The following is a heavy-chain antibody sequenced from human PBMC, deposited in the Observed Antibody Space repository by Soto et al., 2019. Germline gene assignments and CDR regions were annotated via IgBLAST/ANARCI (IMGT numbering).Heavy chain of an antibody. Sequence: EVQLLESGGGLVQPGGSLRLSCAASGFTFSTYSMTWVRQAPGKGLEWVSTIRDSGHSTHYADSVRGRFAISRDNSKNTLFLQMNSLRAEDTAVYDCAMVNAQILSSGWYCGDDIWGQGTMVTVSS. CDR2: IRDSGHST. D-gene: IGHD6-19*01. J-gene: IGHJ3*02. V-gene: IGHV3-23*01. CDR3: AMVNAQILSSGWYCGDDI. CDR1: GFTFSTYS.